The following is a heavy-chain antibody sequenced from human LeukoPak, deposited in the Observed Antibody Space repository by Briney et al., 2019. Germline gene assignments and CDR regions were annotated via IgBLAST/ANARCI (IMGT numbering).Heavy chain of an antibody. Sequence: PGGSLRLSCAASGFTFSSYAMSWVRQAPGKGLEWVAVISYDGSNKYYADSVKGRFTISRDNSKNTLYLQMNSLRAEDTAVYYCARDWNWKGWFDPWGQGTLVTVSS. V-gene: IGHV3-30*04. D-gene: IGHD1-1*01. CDR2: ISYDGSNK. J-gene: IGHJ5*02. CDR3: ARDWNWKGWFDP. CDR1: GFTFSSYA.